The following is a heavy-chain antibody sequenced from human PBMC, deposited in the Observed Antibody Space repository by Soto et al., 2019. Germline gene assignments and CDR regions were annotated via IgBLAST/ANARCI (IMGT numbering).Heavy chain of an antibody. Sequence: SVKVSCKASGGTFSSYAISWVRQAPGQGLEWMGGIIPIFGTANYAQKFQGRVTITADESTSTAYMELSSLRSEDTAVYYCAREDTAMVTRYYYGMDVWGQGTTVTVSS. J-gene: IGHJ6*02. D-gene: IGHD5-18*01. CDR1: GGTFSSYA. CDR3: AREDTAMVTRYYYGMDV. V-gene: IGHV1-69*13. CDR2: IIPIFGTA.